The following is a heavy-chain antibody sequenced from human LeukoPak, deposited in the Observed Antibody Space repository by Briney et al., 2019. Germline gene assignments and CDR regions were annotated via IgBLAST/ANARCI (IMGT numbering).Heavy chain of an antibody. V-gene: IGHV4-59*01. CDR3: ARTDSYYYYMDV. J-gene: IGHJ6*03. CDR1: GGSISSYY. Sequence: PSETLSLTCTVSGGSISSYYWSWIRQPPGKGLEWIGYIYYSGSTNYNPSLKSRVTISVDTSKNQFPLKLSSVTAADTAVYYCARTDSYYYYMDVWGKGTTVTVSS. CDR2: IYYSGST.